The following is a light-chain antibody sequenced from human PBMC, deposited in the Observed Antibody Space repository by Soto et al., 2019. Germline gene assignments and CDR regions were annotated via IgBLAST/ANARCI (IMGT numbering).Light chain of an antibody. Sequence: HSSLTQPAAVSWSRGQSITISCTGTASYFGCYDYVSWYQQHPGQAPKLLIYEVSNRPSGVSHRFSGSNSGKTASLRLSGLPAEDEADYSCYSFTRGNTLSVFGPGTKVTVL. CDR3: YSFTRGNTLSV. CDR2: EVS. V-gene: IGLV2-14*01. J-gene: IGLJ1*01. CDR1: ASYFGCYDY.